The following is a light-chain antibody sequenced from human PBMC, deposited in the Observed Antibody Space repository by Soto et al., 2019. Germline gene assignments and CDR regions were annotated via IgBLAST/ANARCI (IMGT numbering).Light chain of an antibody. J-gene: IGKJ1*01. CDR1: QSINTK. CDR3: QTYDQWWP. V-gene: IGKV3-15*01. CDR2: DAS. Sequence: IVMTHSAATLSVSPGEGAAFSCRASQSINTKIAWYQLKPGQAPRLLIYDASIRATGIPARFSGSGSGTEFSLTINSLQSDDFGVYFCQTYDQWWPFGQRTKAAIK.